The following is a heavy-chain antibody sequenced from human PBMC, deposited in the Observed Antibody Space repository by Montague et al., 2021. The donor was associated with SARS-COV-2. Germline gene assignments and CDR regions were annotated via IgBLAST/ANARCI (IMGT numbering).Heavy chain of an antibody. V-gene: IGHV4-34*01. Sequence: SETLSLTCAVYGGSFTTYYSSWIRQPPGKGLEWIGEINHGGTTNFNPAXXSRVTMSVDTSKNQFSLTLTSVTAAGTAIYFCARNSFRARFLDWSFYFTFWGQGSVVTVSS. D-gene: IGHD3/OR15-3a*01. CDR3: ARNSFRARFLDWSFYFTF. CDR1: GGSFTTYY. J-gene: IGHJ4*02. CDR2: INHGGTT.